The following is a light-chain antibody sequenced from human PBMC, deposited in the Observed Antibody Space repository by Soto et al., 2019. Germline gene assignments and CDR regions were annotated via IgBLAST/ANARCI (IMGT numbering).Light chain of an antibody. Sequence: DIQMTQSPSSLSASVGDRVTITCRASQSITSYLSWYQQQPGKAPKLLIYAASSLQSGVPSRFSGSGSGTDFTLTISSLQPDDFATYYCQQYKSYPWTFGQGTKVEIK. CDR1: QSITSY. V-gene: IGKV1-39*01. J-gene: IGKJ1*01. CDR3: QQYKSYPWT. CDR2: AAS.